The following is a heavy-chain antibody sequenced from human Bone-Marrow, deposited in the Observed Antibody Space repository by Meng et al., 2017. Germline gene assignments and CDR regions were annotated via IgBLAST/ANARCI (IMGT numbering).Heavy chain of an antibody. D-gene: IGHD6-13*01. V-gene: IGHV3-30*01. J-gene: IGHJ4*02. Sequence: GESLKISCAASGFTFSSYAMHWVRQAPGKGLEWVAVISYDGSNKYYADSVKGRFTISRDNSKNTLYLQMNSLRAEDTAVYYCAKRKAAAGSVLPFDYWGQGTLVTVSS. CDR1: GFTFSSYA. CDR3: AKRKAAAGSVLPFDY. CDR2: ISYDGSNK.